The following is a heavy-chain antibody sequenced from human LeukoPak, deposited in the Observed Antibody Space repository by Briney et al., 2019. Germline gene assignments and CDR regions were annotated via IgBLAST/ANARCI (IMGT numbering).Heavy chain of an antibody. CDR2: IHSSGST. J-gene: IGHJ4*02. CDR3: AGGPVTTFF. Sequence: PSETLSLTYSVSGDSISGHYWSWIRQPAGKGLEWVGRIHSSGSTDYNPSLKSRVTLSVDTSNNQFSLRVNSVTAADTAVYYCAGGPVTTFFWGQGALVTVSS. V-gene: IGHV4-4*07. CDR1: GDSISGHY. D-gene: IGHD4-17*01.